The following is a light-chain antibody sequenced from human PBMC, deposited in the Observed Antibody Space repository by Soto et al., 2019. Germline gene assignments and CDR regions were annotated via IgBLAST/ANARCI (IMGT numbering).Light chain of an antibody. CDR2: ASA. CDR1: QGISSY. V-gene: IGKV1-8*01. J-gene: IGKJ2*01. CDR3: HQYLSYPYT. Sequence: AIRMTQSPSSFSASTGDRVTITCRASQGISSYLAWYQQKPGKAPKLLIYASATLQRGAPSRFSASGSGTDFTLTISLLQSEDFATYFCHQYLSYPYTFGQGTKLEI.